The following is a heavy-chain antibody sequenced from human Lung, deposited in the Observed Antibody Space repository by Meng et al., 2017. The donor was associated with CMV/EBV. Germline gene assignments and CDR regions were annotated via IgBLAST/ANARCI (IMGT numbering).Heavy chain of an antibody. J-gene: IGHJ6*02. Sequence: GGSXRLXXAASGFIFNNHAMNWVRQAPGKGLEWVSAISGSTPDKWYADSVRGRFTNSRDNAKNSLYLEMSSLRAEDTAAYFCARGSVGYYGMDVWGQGTTVTVSS. CDR3: ARGSVGYYGMDV. V-gene: IGHV3-21*01. CDR1: GFIFNNHA. D-gene: IGHD6-19*01. CDR2: ISGSTPDK.